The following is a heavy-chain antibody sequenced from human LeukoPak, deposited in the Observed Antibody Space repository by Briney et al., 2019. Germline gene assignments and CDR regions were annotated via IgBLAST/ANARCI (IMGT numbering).Heavy chain of an antibody. Sequence: PSETLSLTCTVSGGSISSGSYYWSWIRQPAGKGLEWIGRIYTSGSTNYNPSLKSRVTISVDTSKNQFSLKLSSVTAADTAVYYCARDRVGVDAFDIWGQGTMVTVSS. D-gene: IGHD2-8*01. CDR2: IYTSGST. V-gene: IGHV4-61*02. CDR3: ARDRVGVDAFDI. CDR1: GGSISSGSYY. J-gene: IGHJ3*02.